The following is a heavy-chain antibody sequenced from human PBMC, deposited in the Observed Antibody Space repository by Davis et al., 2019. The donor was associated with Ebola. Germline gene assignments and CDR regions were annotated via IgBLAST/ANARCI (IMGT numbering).Heavy chain of an antibody. CDR2: IRSKAGGGTA. CDR1: GFTFSNAW. J-gene: IGHJ4*02. CDR3: TTDRPVNYYETSGYYYFGY. V-gene: IGHV3-15*01. Sequence: GGSLRLSCAASGFTFSNAWMSWVRQAPGKGLEWVGRIRSKAGGGTADYAAPVKGRFTISRDDSNNTLCLQMNSLTTDDTAVYYCTTDRPVNYYETSGYYYFGYWGQGTLVTVSS. D-gene: IGHD3-22*01.